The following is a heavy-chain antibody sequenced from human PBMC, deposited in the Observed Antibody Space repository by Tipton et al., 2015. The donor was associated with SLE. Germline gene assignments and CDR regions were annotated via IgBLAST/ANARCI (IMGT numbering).Heavy chain of an antibody. CDR3: ARGGERYYFDY. CDR1: GGSISSYF. Sequence: TLSLTCTVSGGSISSYFWSWIRQPPGKGLEWIGYIYYSGSTNYNPSLKSRVTISVDTSKNQFSLKLSSVTAADTAVYYCARGGERYYFDYWGQGTLVTVSS. CDR2: IYYSGST. V-gene: IGHV4-59*01. J-gene: IGHJ4*02. D-gene: IGHD2-21*01.